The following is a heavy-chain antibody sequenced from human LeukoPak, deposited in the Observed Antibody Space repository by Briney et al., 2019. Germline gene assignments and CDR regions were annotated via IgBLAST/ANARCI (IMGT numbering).Heavy chain of an antibody. CDR3: ARNGGYGKFDF. CDR1: GYSISSVYF. D-gene: IGHD1-26*01. Sequence: PSETLSLTCVVSGYSISSVYFWGWLRRPPGKGLEWIGTIDHSGSTYYNPSLKSRVTMSVDTSKNQFSLNLSSVTAADTAFYYCARNGGYGKFDFWGQGTLVTVSS. CDR2: IDHSGST. V-gene: IGHV4-38-2*01. J-gene: IGHJ4*02.